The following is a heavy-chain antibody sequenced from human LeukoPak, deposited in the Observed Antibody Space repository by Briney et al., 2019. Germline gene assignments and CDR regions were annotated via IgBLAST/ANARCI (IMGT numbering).Heavy chain of an antibody. D-gene: IGHD3-10*01. J-gene: IGHJ6*02. CDR3: ARVDYYYGSGSYYSYYYYGMDV. CDR2: IKQDGSEK. V-gene: IGHV3-7*01. Sequence: PGGSLRLSCAASGFTFNNYWMSWVRQAPGKGLEWVANIKQDGSEKYCVDSVKGRFTISRDNAKNSLYLQMNSLRAEDTAVYYCARVDYYYGSGSYYSYYYYGMDVWGQGTTVTVSS. CDR1: GFTFNNYW.